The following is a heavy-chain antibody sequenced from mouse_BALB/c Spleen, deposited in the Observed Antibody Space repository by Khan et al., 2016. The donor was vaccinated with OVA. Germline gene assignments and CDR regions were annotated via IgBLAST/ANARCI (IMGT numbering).Heavy chain of an antibody. CDR3: TRHGYVAWFTY. J-gene: IGHJ3*01. CDR1: GYSFTTYY. CDR2: IDPFSGDT. Sequence: VQLKQSGPELMKPGTSVKISCKASGYSFTTYYIHWVMQSHGKSLEWIGYIDPFSGDTTFNQKFKGKATLTVDKSSSTAYIHLSNLTSEDSAIKYCTRHGYVAWFTYWGQGTLVTVSA. V-gene: IGHV1S135*01. D-gene: IGHD2-2*01.